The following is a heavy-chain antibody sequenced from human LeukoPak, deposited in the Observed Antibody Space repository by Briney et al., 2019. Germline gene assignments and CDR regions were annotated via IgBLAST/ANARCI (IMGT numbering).Heavy chain of an antibody. CDR3: AKAVITFGGVIQAYDY. J-gene: IGHJ4*02. CDR1: GFTFSSYA. V-gene: IGHV3-23*01. D-gene: IGHD3-16*02. CDR2: ISGSGGST. Sequence: PGGSLRLSCAASGFTFSSYAMSWVRQAPRKGLEWVSAISGSGGSTYYADSVKGRFTISRDNSKNTLYLQMNSLRAEDTAVYYCAKAVITFGGVIQAYDYWGQGTLVTVSS.